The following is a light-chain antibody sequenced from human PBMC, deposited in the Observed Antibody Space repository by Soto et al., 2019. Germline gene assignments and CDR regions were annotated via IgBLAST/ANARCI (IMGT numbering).Light chain of an antibody. V-gene: IGKV1-5*01. CDR2: DAS. J-gene: IGKJ2*01. Sequence: DLPMTQSPSTLSASVGDRVTITCRASQRISSWLAWYQQQPGKAPKLLIYDASSLESGVPSRFSGSGSGTEFTLTISSLQPDDFATYYCQQYNSYSYTFGQGTKLEIK. CDR3: QQYNSYSYT. CDR1: QRISSW.